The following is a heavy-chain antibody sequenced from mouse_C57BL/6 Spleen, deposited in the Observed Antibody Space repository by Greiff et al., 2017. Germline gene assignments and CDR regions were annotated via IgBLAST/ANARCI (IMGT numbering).Heavy chain of an antibody. J-gene: IGHJ3*01. Sequence: QVQLQQPGAELVKPGASVKLSCKASGYTFTSYWMQWVKQRPGQGLEWIGEIDPSDSYTNYNQKFKGKATLTVDTSSSTAYMQLSSLTSEDSAVYYCARRTRGSSYRFAYWGQGTLVTVSA. V-gene: IGHV1-50*01. CDR3: ARRTRGSSYRFAY. CDR1: GYTFTSYW. CDR2: IDPSDSYT. D-gene: IGHD1-1*01.